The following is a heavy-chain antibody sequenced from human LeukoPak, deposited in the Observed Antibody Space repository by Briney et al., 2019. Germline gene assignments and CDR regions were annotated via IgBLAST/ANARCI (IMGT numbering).Heavy chain of an antibody. J-gene: IGHJ6*03. V-gene: IGHV3-48*04. D-gene: IGHD5-24*01. CDR1: GFTFSSYS. CDR3: ARGSIVWLHPYYYYYMDV. Sequence: GGSLRLSCAASGFTFSSYSMNWVRQAPGKGLEWVSYISSSSSTIYYADSVKGRFTISRDNAKNSLYLQMNSLRAEDTAVYYCARGSIVWLHPYYYYYMDVWGKGTTVTVSS. CDR2: ISSSSSTI.